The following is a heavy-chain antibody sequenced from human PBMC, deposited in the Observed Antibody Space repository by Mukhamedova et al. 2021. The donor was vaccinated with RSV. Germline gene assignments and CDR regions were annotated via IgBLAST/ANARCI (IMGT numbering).Heavy chain of an antibody. CDR2: SGST. D-gene: IGHD1-26*01. J-gene: IGHJ3*02. CDR3: ARSSGSYDSGAFDI. Sequence: SGSTNYNPSLKSRVTISVDTSKNQFSLKLSSVTAADTAVYYCARSSGSYDSGAFDIWGQGTMVIVSS. V-gene: IGHV4-59*01.